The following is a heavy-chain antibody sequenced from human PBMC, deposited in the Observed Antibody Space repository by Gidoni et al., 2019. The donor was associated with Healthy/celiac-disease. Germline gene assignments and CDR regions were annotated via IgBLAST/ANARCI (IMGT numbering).Heavy chain of an antibody. CDR2: IYYSGST. CDR3: ARYYYDSSGYYPNYYYYYMDV. D-gene: IGHD3-22*01. V-gene: IGHV4-59*01. J-gene: IGHJ6*03. CDR1: GGSISSYY. Sequence: QVQLQESGPGLVKPSETLSLTCTVSGGSISSYYWSWIRQPPGKGLEWIGYIYYSGSTNYNPSLKSRVTISVDTSKNQFSLKLSSVTAADTAVYYCARYYYDSSGYYPNYYYYYMDVWGKGTTVTVSS.